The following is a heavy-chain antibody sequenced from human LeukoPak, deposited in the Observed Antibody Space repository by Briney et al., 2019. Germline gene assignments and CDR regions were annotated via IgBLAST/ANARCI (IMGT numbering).Heavy chain of an antibody. D-gene: IGHD3-10*01. CDR1: GGSISSSSYY. J-gene: IGHJ5*02. CDR2: IYYSGSP. Sequence: SETLSLTCTVSGGSISSSSYYWGWIRQPPGKGLEWIGSIYYSGSPYYNPSLKSRVTMSVDTSKNQFSLKLSSVTAADTAVYYCARGYGSGSTNWFDPWGQGTLVTVSS. CDR3: ARGYGSGSTNWFDP. V-gene: IGHV4-39*07.